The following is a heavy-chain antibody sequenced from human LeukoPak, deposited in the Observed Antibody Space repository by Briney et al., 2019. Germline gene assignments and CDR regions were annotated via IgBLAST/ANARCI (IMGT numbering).Heavy chain of an antibody. V-gene: IGHV3-7*01. CDR1: GFTFSSYW. D-gene: IGHD3-10*01. J-gene: IGHJ4*02. Sequence: GGSLRLSCAASGFTFSSYWMSWVRQAPGKGLEWVANIKQDGSEKYYVDSVRGRFTISRDNAKNSLYLQMNSLRAEDTAVYYCAREYYGSGSYPPFSDYWGQGTLVTVSS. CDR3: AREYYGSGSYPPFSDY. CDR2: IKQDGSEK.